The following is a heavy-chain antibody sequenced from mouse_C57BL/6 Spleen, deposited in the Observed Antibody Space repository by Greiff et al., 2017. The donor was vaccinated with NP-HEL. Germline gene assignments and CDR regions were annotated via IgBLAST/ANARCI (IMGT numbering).Heavy chain of an antibody. J-gene: IGHJ2*01. V-gene: IGHV1-54*01. CDR3: ASNYYYYRSSYGGY. D-gene: IGHD1-1*01. CDR1: GYAFTNYL. CDR2: INPGSGGT. Sequence: QVQLQQSGAELVRPGTSVKVSCKASGYAFTNYLIEWVKQRPGQGLEWIGVINPGSGGTNYNEKFKGKATLTADKSSSTDYMQLSSLTSEDSAVSFWASNYYYYRSSYGGYWGQGTTLTVSS.